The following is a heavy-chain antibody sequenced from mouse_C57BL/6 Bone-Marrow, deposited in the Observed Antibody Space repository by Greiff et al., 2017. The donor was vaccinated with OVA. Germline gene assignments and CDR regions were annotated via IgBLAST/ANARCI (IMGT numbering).Heavy chain of an antibody. V-gene: IGHV1-54*01. CDR2: INPGSGGT. CDR1: GYAFTNYL. J-gene: IGHJ2*01. Sequence: QVQLQQSGAELVRPGTSVKVSCKASGYAFTNYLIEWVKQRPGQGLEWIGVINPGSGGTNYNEKFKGKATLTADKSSSTAYMQLSSLTSEDSAVYFCARWGDYWDQGTTLTVSS. CDR3: ARWGDY.